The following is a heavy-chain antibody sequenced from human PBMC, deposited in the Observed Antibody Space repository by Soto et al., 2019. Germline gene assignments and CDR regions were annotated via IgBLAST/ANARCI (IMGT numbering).Heavy chain of an antibody. V-gene: IGHV1-2*04. D-gene: IGHD3-22*01. J-gene: IGHJ6*02. Sequence: ASVKVSCKASGYTFTGYYMHWVRQAPGQGLEWMGWINPNSGGTNYAQKFQGWVTLTRDTSISTAYMELGRLRSDDTAVYYCARDLEYYYDSSGYYPDNYGMDVWGQGTTVPVSS. CDR3: ARDLEYYYDSSGYYPDNYGMDV. CDR2: INPNSGGT. CDR1: GYTFTGYY.